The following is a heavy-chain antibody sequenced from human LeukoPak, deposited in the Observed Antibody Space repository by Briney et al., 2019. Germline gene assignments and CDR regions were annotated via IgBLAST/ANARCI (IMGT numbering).Heavy chain of an antibody. V-gene: IGHV3-74*01. CDR2: INNDGNSA. Sequence: GRSLRLSCAASGFTFSSYATHWVRHAPGKGLVWVSRINNDGNSARYADSAKGRFPIPRDNAKDRLYLQMHSLRVEDTAVFYVAREVIVGNTFKYWGQGTLVTVSS. J-gene: IGHJ4*02. CDR3: AREVIVGNTFKY. D-gene: IGHD1-26*01. CDR1: GFTFSSYA.